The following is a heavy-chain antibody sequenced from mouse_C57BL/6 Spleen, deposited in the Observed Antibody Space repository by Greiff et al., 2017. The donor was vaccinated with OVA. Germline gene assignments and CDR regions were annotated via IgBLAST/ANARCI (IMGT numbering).Heavy chain of an antibody. V-gene: IGHV5-6*01. CDR3: ARQRDSNYVYYAMDY. CDR2: ISSGGSYT. D-gene: IGHD2-5*01. Sequence: EVQRVESGGDLVKPGGSLKLSCAASGFTFSSYGMSWVRQTPDKRLEWVATISSGGSYTYYPDSVKGRLTISRDNAKNTLYLQMSSLKSEDTAMYYCARQRDSNYVYYAMDYWGQGTSVTVSS. CDR1: GFTFSSYG. J-gene: IGHJ4*01.